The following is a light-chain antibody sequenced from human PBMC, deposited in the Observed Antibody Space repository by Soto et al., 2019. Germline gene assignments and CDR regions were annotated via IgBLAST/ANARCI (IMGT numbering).Light chain of an antibody. CDR2: EVS. J-gene: IGLJ1*01. CDR1: SSGVGDYNY. CDR3: SSYASSSTPYV. V-gene: IGLV2-14*01. Sequence: QSAVTQPASVSGSPGQSITISCTGTSSGVGDYNYVSWYQQHPGKAPKLMIYEVSNRPSGVSNRFSGSKSGNTASLTISGLQAQDEADYYCSSYASSSTPYVFGTGTKLTVL.